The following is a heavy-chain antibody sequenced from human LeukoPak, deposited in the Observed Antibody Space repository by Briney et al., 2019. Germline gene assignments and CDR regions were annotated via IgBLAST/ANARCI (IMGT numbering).Heavy chain of an antibody. J-gene: IGHJ4*02. CDR2: IYPGDSDT. CDR1: GYSFTSYW. D-gene: IGHD1-26*01. CDR3: ASSRYSGSYAGYFDY. Sequence: GESLKISCKGSGYSFTSYWTGWGRHMPRKSLEWMVIIYPGDSDTRYSPSFQGQVTISADKSISTAYLQWSSLKASDTAMYYCASSRYSGSYAGYFDYWGQGTLVTVSS. V-gene: IGHV5-51*01.